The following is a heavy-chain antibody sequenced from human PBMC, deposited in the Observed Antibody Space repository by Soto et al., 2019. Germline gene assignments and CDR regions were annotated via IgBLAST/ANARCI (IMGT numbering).Heavy chain of an antibody. CDR3: AKGRGDSGYYSLFDY. Sequence: EVQLVESGGGLVQPGRSLRLSCAASGFTFDDYAMHWVRQPPGKGLEWVSSISWNSGHIGYTDSVKGRFTISRDNAKKSLYLQMNSLRSEDTALYYCAKGRGDSGYYSLFDYWGQGTLVTVSS. D-gene: IGHD3-22*01. J-gene: IGHJ4*02. CDR1: GFTFDDYA. V-gene: IGHV3-9*01. CDR2: ISWNSGHI.